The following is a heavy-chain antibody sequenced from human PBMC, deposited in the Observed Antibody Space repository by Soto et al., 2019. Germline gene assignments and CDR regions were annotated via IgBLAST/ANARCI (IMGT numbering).Heavy chain of an antibody. CDR3: ARGLFSGDAYSGGGYYFDY. J-gene: IGHJ4*01. CDR2: INHSGSA. Sequence: QVQLQQWGAGLLKPSETLSLTCAVYGGSFSDYSWTWIRQPPGKALEWIGQINHSGSANYNPSLRSRVIISIGTPKNQFSLELTSVTAADTAVYYCARGLFSGDAYSGGGYYFDYWGHGTLVTVSS. V-gene: IGHV4-34*01. D-gene: IGHD1-26*01. CDR1: GGSFSDYS.